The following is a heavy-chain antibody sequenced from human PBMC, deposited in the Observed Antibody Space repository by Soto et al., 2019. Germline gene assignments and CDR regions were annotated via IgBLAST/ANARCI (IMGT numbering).Heavy chain of an antibody. CDR3: ARGRSSVPDRRGIGYYGLDV. D-gene: IGHD6-6*01. V-gene: IGHV4-34*01. CDR2: INDSGIT. J-gene: IGHJ6*02. Sequence: QVQLQQWGAEVLKPSETLYLTCVVNGGSFSGYYWSWIRQPPGKGLEWIGEINDSGITDSNPSLESRVTMSVDMSKNQFSLNLNSVTAADTAVYHCARGRSSVPDRRGIGYYGLDVWGQGTTVTVSS. CDR1: GGSFSGYY.